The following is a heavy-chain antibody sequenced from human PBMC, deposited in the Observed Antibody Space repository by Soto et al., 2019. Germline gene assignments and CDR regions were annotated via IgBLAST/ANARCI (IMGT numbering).Heavy chain of an antibody. CDR1: GGTFSSYA. J-gene: IGHJ6*02. CDR3: ARSLSGDYVLNYYYGMDV. D-gene: IGHD4-17*01. V-gene: IGHV1-69*06. Sequence: QVQLVQSGAEVKKPGSSVKVSCKASGGTFSSYAISWVRQAPGQGLEWMGGIIPIFGTANYAQKFQGRVTITADKSTSTAYMEMSSLRSEDTAVYYCARSLSGDYVLNYYYGMDVLGQGTTVTVSS. CDR2: IIPIFGTA.